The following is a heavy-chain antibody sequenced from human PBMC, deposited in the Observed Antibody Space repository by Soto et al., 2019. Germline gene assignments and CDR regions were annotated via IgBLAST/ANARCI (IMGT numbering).Heavy chain of an antibody. Sequence: QVQLVQSGAEVKKPGSSVKVSCKASGGTFSSYAISWVRQAPGQGLEWMGGIIPIFGTANYAQKFQGRVTITADASTSTAYRELSSLRSADTAVYYCARVTDSVLVPAASGYHGMDVWGQGTTVTVSS. V-gene: IGHV1-69*12. CDR1: GGTFSSYA. CDR2: IIPIFGTA. J-gene: IGHJ6*02. CDR3: ARVTDSVLVPAASGYHGMDV. D-gene: IGHD2-2*01.